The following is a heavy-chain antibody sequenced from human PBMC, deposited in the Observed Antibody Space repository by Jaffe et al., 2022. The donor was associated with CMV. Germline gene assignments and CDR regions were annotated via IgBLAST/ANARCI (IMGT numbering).Heavy chain of an antibody. V-gene: IGHV3-21*01. CDR2: ISSSSSYI. Sequence: EVQLVESGGGLVKPGGSLRLSCAASGFTFSSYSMNWVRQAPGKGLEWVSSISSSSSYIYYADSVKGRFTISRDNAKNSLYLQMNSLRAEDTAVYYCAREVLEWLSNPDYYYGMDVWGQGTTVTVSS. CDR3: AREVLEWLSNPDYYYGMDV. CDR1: GFTFSSYS. D-gene: IGHD3-3*01. J-gene: IGHJ6*02.